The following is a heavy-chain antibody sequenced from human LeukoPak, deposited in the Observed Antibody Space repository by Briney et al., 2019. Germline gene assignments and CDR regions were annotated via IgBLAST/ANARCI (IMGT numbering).Heavy chain of an antibody. CDR3: ARDAYGMDV. V-gene: IGHV1-69*13. J-gene: IGHJ6*02. Sequence: GASVTVSCTASGGTFSSYAISWVRQAPGQGLEWMGGIIPIFGTANYAQKFQGRVTITADESTSTAYMELSSLRSEDRAVYYCARDAYGMDVWGQGTTVTVSS. CDR2: IIPIFGTA. CDR1: GGTFSSYA.